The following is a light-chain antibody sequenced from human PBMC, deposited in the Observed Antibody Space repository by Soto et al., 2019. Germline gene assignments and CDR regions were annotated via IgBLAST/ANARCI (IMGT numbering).Light chain of an antibody. CDR2: AAS. CDR1: QGISSY. CDR3: QQLSTYPLT. J-gene: IGKJ4*01. Sequence: IQLTQSPSSLSASVGDRVTITCRARQGISSYLAWYQQKQGKAPKLLIYAASTLQSGVPSRFSGSGSGTDFTLTISNLQPEDFATYYCQQLSTYPLTFGGGTKVEIK. V-gene: IGKV1-9*01.